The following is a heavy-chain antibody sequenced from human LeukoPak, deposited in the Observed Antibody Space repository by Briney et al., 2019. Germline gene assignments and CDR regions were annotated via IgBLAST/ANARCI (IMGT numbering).Heavy chain of an antibody. D-gene: IGHD1-7*01. CDR3: ARDGNWNYHWFDP. CDR1: GYTFTDYY. CDR2: INPKTGGT. J-gene: IGHJ5*02. V-gene: IGHV1-2*02. Sequence: ASVKVSCKTSGYTFTDYYMHWVRQTPGQGLEWMGWINPKTGGTNYAQNFKGRVTMTRDMSISTAYMDLSGLRSDDTAFYYCARDGNWNYHWFDPWGQGTLVTVSS.